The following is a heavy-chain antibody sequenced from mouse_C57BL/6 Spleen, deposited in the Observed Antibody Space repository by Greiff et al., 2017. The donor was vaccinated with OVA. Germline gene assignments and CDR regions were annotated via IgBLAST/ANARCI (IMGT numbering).Heavy chain of an antibody. J-gene: IGHJ4*01. CDR2: IYPGDGDT. V-gene: IGHV1-82*01. CDR1: GYAFSSSW. D-gene: IGHD1-1*01. Sequence: QVQLKESGPELVKPGASVKISCKASGYAFSSSWMNWVKQRPGKGLEWIGRIYPGDGDTNYNGKFKGKATLTADKSSSTAYMQLSSLTSEDSAVYFCARDYYGSSLNYYAMDYWGQGTSVTVSS. CDR3: ARDYYGSSLNYYAMDY.